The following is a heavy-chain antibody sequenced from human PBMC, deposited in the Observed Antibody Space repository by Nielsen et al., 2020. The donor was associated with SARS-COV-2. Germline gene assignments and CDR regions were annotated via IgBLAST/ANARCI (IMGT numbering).Heavy chain of an antibody. D-gene: IGHD3-10*01. V-gene: IGHV4-30-2*01. J-gene: IGHJ3*02. CDR2: IYHSGST. Sequence: SETLSLTCAVSGGSISSGGYSWSWIRQPPGKGLEWIGYIYHSGSTYYNPSLKSRVTISVDRSKNQFSLKLSSVTAADTAVYYCARADYYGSGSYPKALDIGGQGKMVTVSS. CDR3: ARADYYGSGSYPKALDI. CDR1: GGSISSGGYS.